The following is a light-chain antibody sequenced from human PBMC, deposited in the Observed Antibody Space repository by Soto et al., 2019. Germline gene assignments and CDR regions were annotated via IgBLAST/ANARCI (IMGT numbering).Light chain of an antibody. CDR1: QSISSW. CDR2: RAS. V-gene: IGKV1-5*03. J-gene: IGKJ1*01. Sequence: DIQMTQSPSTLSASVGDRVTITCRASQSISSWLAWYQQKPGKAPKLLIYRASSLESGVPSRFSGSGSGTDFTLTVSSLQPDDFETYYCQQFDTLCAFGQVTIVDVK. CDR3: QQFDTLCA.